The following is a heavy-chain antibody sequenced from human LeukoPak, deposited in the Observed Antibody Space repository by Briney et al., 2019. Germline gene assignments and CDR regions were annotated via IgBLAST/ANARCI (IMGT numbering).Heavy chain of an antibody. Sequence: QTGGSLRLSCAASGFTFSSFGIHWVRQAPGKGLERVAVISYDGSNKYYADSVKGRFTISRDNSKNTLYLQMNSLRAEDTAVYYCARVLYYYDSSADFDYWGQGTLVTVSS. D-gene: IGHD3-22*01. CDR1: GFTFSSFG. CDR3: ARVLYYYDSSADFDY. J-gene: IGHJ4*02. CDR2: ISYDGSNK. V-gene: IGHV3-30*03.